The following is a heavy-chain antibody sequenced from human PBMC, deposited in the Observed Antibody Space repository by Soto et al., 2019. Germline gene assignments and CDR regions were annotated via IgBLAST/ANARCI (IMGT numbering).Heavy chain of an antibody. CDR1: GGTFSGYA. Sequence: ASGKVSVNAFGGTFSGYAISWVRQAPGQGLEWMGGIIPIFGTANYAQKFQGRVTITADESTSTAYMELSSLRSEDTAVYYCARSRPGTSSRPFDPWGQGTLVTSPQ. CDR2: IIPIFGTA. CDR3: ARSRPGTSSRPFDP. J-gene: IGHJ5*02. V-gene: IGHV1-69*13. D-gene: IGHD1-7*01.